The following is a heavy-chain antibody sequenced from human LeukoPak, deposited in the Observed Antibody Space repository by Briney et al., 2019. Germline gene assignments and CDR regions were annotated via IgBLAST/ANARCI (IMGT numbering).Heavy chain of an antibody. D-gene: IGHD3-16*02. V-gene: IGHV3-23*01. Sequence: GGSLRLSCAASGFTFGSYAMNWVRLAPGKGLEWVSGISGGGGATDYADSVKGRFTISRDNSKDTLYLQMTSLRADDTAVYFCAKGGTFGGVIVFLFDSWGQGTLVTVSS. CDR1: GFTFGSYA. J-gene: IGHJ4*02. CDR2: ISGGGGAT. CDR3: AKGGTFGGVIVFLFDS.